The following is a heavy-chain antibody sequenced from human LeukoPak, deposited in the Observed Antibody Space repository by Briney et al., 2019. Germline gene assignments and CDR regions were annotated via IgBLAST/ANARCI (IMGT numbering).Heavy chain of an antibody. V-gene: IGHV3-30*18. J-gene: IGHJ3*02. Sequence: GGSLRLSCAASGFIFSSYGMHWVRQAPGKGLEWVAVISYDGSNKYYADSVKGRFTISRDNSKNTLYLQMNSLRAEDTAVYYCAKPLERYYSIGDAFDIWGQGTMVTVSS. CDR3: AKPLERYYSIGDAFDI. D-gene: IGHD4-11*01. CDR1: GFIFSSYG. CDR2: ISYDGSNK.